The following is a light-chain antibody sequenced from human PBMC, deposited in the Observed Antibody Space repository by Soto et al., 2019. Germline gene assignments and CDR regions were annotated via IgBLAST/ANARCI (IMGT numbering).Light chain of an antibody. CDR2: EVS. J-gene: IGLJ1*01. CDR1: NSDVGDYNY. Sequence: QSVLTQPASVSGSPGQSITISCTGTNSDVGDYNYVSWYQQHPGKAPKLIIYEVSNRPSGISDRFSASKSGNTASLTISGLPAEDEADYYCSSYTNSKTRVLGTGIKVTVL. CDR3: SSYTNSKTRV. V-gene: IGLV2-14*01.